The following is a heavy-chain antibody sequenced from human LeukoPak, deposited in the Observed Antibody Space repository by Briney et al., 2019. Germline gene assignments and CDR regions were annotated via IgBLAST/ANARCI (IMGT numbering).Heavy chain of an antibody. Sequence: QTLSLTCAISGDSVSSKSAACNWIRQSPSRGLEWLGRTYYRSKWYHEYAVSVKSRITINPDTSKNQFSLQLNSVTPEDTAIYYCAILRTASSFDFWGQGTLVTVSS. CDR2: TYYRSKWYH. V-gene: IGHV6-1*01. CDR1: GDSVSSKSAA. D-gene: IGHD1-1*01. CDR3: AILRTASSFDF. J-gene: IGHJ4*02.